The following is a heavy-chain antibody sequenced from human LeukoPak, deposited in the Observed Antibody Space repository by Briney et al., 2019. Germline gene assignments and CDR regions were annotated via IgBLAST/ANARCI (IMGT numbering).Heavy chain of an antibody. J-gene: IGHJ4*02. CDR3: ARGGPSMVQFDY. V-gene: IGHV4-59*01. CDR1: GGSISSYY. Sequence: SETLSLTCTVSGGSISSYYWSWIRQPPGKGLEWIGYIYYSGSTNYNPSLKSRVTISVDTSKNQFSLKLSSVTAADTAVYYCARGGPSMVQFDYWGQGTLVTVSS. CDR2: IYYSGST. D-gene: IGHD3-10*01.